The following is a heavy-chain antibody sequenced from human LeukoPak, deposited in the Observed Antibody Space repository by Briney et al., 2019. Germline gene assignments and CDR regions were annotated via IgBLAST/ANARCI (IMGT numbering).Heavy chain of an antibody. CDR1: GFTLSSNY. CDR3: ATLGYSSSWSFDY. CDR2: IYSGGST. J-gene: IGHJ4*02. V-gene: IGHV3-53*01. D-gene: IGHD6-13*01. Sequence: PGWSLRLSCAPSGFTLSSNYMSWVRQAPGDGLEWVSVIYSGGSTYYAASVKGRFTISRDNSKNTLYLQMNSLRAEDTAVYYCATLGYSSSWSFDYWGQGTLVTVSS.